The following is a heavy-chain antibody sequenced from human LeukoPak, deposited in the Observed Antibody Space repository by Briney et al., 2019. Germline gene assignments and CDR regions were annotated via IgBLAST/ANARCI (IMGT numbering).Heavy chain of an antibody. J-gene: IGHJ5*02. Sequence: GGSLRLSCAASGFSFSSYAMHWVRQAPGKGLEWVSTTSAGGSSTYYADSVKGRFTISRDNSKNTFYLQMNSLRAEDTAAYYCAKGGYCSSSSCYYGWFEPWGQGTLVTVSS. CDR1: GFSFSSYA. CDR3: AKGGYCSSSSCYYGWFEP. V-gene: IGHV3-23*01. D-gene: IGHD2-2*01. CDR2: TSAGGSST.